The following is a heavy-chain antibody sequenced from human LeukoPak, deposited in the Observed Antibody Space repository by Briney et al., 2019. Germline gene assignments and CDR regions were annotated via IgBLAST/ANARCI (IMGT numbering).Heavy chain of an antibody. CDR3: ARDGHYYDSSGYPLGYFLH. J-gene: IGHJ1*01. V-gene: IGHV1-2*02. D-gene: IGHD3-22*01. CDR1: GYTFTGYY. CDR2: VNPNSGGT. Sequence: GASVKVSCKASGYTFTGYYMHWVRQAPGQGLEWMGWVNPNSGGTNYAQKFQGRVTMTRDTSISTAYMELSRLRSGDTAVYYCARDGHYYDSSGYPLGYFLHWGQGTLVTVSS.